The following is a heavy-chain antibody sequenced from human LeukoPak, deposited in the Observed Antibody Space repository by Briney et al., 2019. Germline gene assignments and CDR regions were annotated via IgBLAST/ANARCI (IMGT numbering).Heavy chain of an antibody. CDR1: GYTFTRYE. CDR3: ARGYRMCRITMVRGVISLGY. J-gene: IGHJ4*02. Sequence: GSLKASCKASGYTFTRYEINWVRQAAGQPREGRRWMNPTSGNTGYAQKFQGRVTMTRNTSIRTAYRELSSLRSEDTALYYCARGYRMCRITMVRGVISLGYWGQGTLVTVSS. V-gene: IGHV1-8*01. D-gene: IGHD3-10*01. CDR2: MNPTSGNT.